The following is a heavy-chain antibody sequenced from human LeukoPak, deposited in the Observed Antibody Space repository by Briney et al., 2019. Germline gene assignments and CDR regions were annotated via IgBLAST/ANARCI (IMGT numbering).Heavy chain of an antibody. V-gene: IGHV1-58*02. CDR1: GFTFTSSA. CDR3: AADRGSGYPIDY. Sequence: LVKVSCKASGFTFTSSAMQWVRQARGQRLEWIGWIVVGSGNTNYAQKFQERVTITRDMSTSTAYMELSSLRSEDTAVYYCAADRGSGYPIDYWGQGTLVTVSS. J-gene: IGHJ4*02. D-gene: IGHD3-3*01. CDR2: IVVGSGNT.